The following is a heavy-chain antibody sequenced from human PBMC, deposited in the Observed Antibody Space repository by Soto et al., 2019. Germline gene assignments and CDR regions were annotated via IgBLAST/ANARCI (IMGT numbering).Heavy chain of an antibody. CDR3: EAEMTFGKLSVV. J-gene: IGHJ6*02. CDR2: IFPKFGTT. D-gene: IGHD3-16*02. CDR1: GDTDTNYV. V-gene: IGHV1-69*01. Sequence: QVQLVQSGAEVKKPGSSVKVSCKASGDTDTNYVISWVRQAPGQGLEWMGGIFPKFGTTYSAHKLQDRLTITADESTSTVYMQLSSLRLDDTAVYYCEAEMTFGKLSVVWGQGTTVTVSS.